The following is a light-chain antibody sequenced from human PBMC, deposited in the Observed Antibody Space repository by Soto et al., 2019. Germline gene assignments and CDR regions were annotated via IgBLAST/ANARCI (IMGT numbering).Light chain of an antibody. CDR3: QQVNSFPST. CDR1: LGISSH. V-gene: IGKV1-9*01. CDR2: AAS. J-gene: IGKJ5*01. Sequence: IQLTQPPSSLSASVGDRVTITCRASLGISSHLAWYQQKPGKAPKLLIYAASTLQTGVPSRFSGGGSGTDFTLTLSSLQPEDFATYYCQQVNSFPSTFGQGTRLEI.